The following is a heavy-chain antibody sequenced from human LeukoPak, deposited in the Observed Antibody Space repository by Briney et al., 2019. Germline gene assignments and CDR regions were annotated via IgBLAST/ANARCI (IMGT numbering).Heavy chain of an antibody. D-gene: IGHD3-22*01. V-gene: IGHV1-2*02. CDR3: ARVQPHRIHYDNSDYPTRNDY. Sequence: ASVKVSCKAFGYTFTGYYMHWVRQAPGQGLEWMGWINPNSGGTNYTQKFQGRVTMTRDASITTAYMELSRLRSDDTAVYYCARVQPHRIHYDNSDYPTRNDYWGQGTLVTVSS. CDR2: INPNSGGT. J-gene: IGHJ4*02. CDR1: GYTFTGYY.